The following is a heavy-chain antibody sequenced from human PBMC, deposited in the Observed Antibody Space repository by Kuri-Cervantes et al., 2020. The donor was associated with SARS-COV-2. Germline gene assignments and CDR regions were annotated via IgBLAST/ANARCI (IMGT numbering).Heavy chain of an antibody. V-gene: IGHV3-15*01. J-gene: IGHJ6*03. Sequence: GGSLRLSCAASGFTFSNAWMSWVRQAPGKGLEWVGRIKSKTDGGTTDYAAPVKGRFTISRDDSKNTLYLQMNSLKTEDTAVYYCAKSPTPYCSSTSCYSYYYYMDVWGKGTTVTVSS. CDR1: GFTFSNAW. CDR2: IKSKTDGGTT. D-gene: IGHD2-2*01. CDR3: AKSPTPYCSSTSCYSYYYYMDV.